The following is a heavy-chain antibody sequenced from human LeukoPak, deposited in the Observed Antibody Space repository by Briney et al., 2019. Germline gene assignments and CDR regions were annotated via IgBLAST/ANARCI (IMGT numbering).Heavy chain of an antibody. J-gene: IGHJ4*02. CDR3: ARRWGNIVGVTYEY. CDR2: IYYTGST. D-gene: IGHD3-16*01. V-gene: IGHV4-39*01. Sequence: GXXRXXXXKXLEWIGDIYYTGSTYYSPSLRSRVTMSVHTSENQFSLRLNSVTAVDTAVYYCARRWGNIVGVTYEYWGQGTLVTVSS.